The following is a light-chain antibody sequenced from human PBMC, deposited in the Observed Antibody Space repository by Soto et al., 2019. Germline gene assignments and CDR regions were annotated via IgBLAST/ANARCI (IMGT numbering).Light chain of an antibody. J-gene: IGKJ2*01. CDR3: QLYGGSHMFS. V-gene: IGKV3-20*01. CDR2: AAS. CDR1: QSISSSY. Sequence: EIVLTQSPGTLSLSPGEGAALSCRTSQSISSSYLACYQQKPGQAPRLLIYAASSRATGIPDRFSGSGSETDFTLTISRLEPEDFAVYYCQLYGGSHMFSFGQGTKLEIK.